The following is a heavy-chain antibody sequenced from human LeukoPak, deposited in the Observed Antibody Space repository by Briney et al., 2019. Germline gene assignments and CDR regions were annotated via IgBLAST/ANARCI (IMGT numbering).Heavy chain of an antibody. V-gene: IGHV4-4*07. Sequence: PSETLSLTCTVSGGSIETYYWNWIRQPAGKGLEQIGRIYTGGYTDYNPSLNSRVTMSLDTSKNLFSLKLNSVTAADTAAYYCASHPRHASGTYYNAHFDYWGQGILVTVSS. J-gene: IGHJ4*02. CDR2: IYTGGYT. CDR1: GGSIETYY. CDR3: ASHPRHASGTYYNAHFDY. D-gene: IGHD3-10*01.